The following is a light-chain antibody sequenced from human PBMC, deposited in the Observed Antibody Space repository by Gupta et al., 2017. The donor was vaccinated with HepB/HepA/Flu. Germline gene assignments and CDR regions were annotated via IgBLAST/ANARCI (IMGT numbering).Light chain of an antibody. CDR1: QSVAIN. V-gene: IGKV3-15*01. Sequence: EIVMTQSPATLSVSPGERATLSCRASQSVAINLAWYLQKPGQAPRLLIYGASTRATGIPARFSGGGSGTEFTLTISSLQSEDFSVYYCQQDNNWPTTFGQGTKVEIK. J-gene: IGKJ1*01. CDR2: GAS. CDR3: QQDNNWPTT.